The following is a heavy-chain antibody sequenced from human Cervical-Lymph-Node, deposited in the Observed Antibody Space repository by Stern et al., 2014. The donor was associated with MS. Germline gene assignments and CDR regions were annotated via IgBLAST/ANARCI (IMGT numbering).Heavy chain of an antibody. V-gene: IGHV3-30*01. CDR3: ARGGAVTTSDYYLDY. D-gene: IGHD4-17*01. CDR2: ISYDGSDK. J-gene: IGHJ4*02. Sequence: VQLVESGGGVVQPGRSLRLSCGASGFTFSYHAMHWVRQAPGKGLEWVALISYDGSDKNDADSVKGRFTISRDNSRNTLYLQMNSLRVDDTAVYYCARGGAVTTSDYYLDYWGQGILVTVSS. CDR1: GFTFSYHA.